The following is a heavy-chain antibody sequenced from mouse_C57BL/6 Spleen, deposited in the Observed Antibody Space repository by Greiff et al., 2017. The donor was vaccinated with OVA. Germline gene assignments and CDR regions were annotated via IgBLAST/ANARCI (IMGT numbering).Heavy chain of an antibody. J-gene: IGHJ1*03. CDR1: GITFSSYA. Sequence: DVMLVESGGGLVKPGGSLKLSCAASGITFSSYAMSWVRQTPEKRLEWVATISDGGSYIYYPDNVKGGYTISRDNAKNNLYLQKNDLKSEDTAMYYCARDDFDVWGTGTTVTVSS. CDR2: ISDGGSYI. V-gene: IGHV5-4*01. CDR3: ARDDFDV.